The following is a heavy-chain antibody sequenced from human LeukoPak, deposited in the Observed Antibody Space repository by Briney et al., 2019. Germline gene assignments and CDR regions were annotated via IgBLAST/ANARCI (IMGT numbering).Heavy chain of an antibody. CDR1: GGSISSSSYY. Sequence: PSETLSLTCTVSGGSISSSSYYWGWIRQPPGKGLEWIGSIYHSGSTYYNPSLKSRVTISVDTSKNQFSLKLSSVTAADTAVYYCARTRARSPYYYYYMDVWGKGTTVTVS. CDR3: ARTRARSPYYYYYMDV. D-gene: IGHD2-15*01. J-gene: IGHJ6*03. CDR2: IYHSGST. V-gene: IGHV4-39*07.